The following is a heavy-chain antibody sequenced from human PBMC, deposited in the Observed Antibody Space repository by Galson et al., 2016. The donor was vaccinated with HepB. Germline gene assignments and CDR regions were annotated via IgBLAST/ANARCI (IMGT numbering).Heavy chain of an antibody. CDR2: ISSSSSYI. Sequence: SRRLSCAASGFTFSSYSMNCVRQAPGKGLEWVSSISSSSSYIYYADSVKGRFTISRDNAKHPLYLQMNRLRAEDTAVYYCARDGAVFDYWGQGTLVTVSS. D-gene: IGHD1-26*01. CDR1: GFTFSSYS. CDR3: ARDGAVFDY. V-gene: IGHV3-21*01. J-gene: IGHJ4*02.